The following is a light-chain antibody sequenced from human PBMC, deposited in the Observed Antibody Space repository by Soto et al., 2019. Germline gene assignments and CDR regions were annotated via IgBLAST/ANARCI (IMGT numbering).Light chain of an antibody. J-gene: IGLJ2*01. V-gene: IGLV2-8*01. Sequence: QSVLTQPPSASGSPGQSVTISCTGTSSDVGGYNYVSWYQQHPGKAPKLLIYEVTKRPSGVPDRFSGSKSGNTASLTVSGLQAEDEADYSCASYTAASTMVFGGGTK. CDR2: EVT. CDR1: SSDVGGYNY. CDR3: ASYTAASTMV.